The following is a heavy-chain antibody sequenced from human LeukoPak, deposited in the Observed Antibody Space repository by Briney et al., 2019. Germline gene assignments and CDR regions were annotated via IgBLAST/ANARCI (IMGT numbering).Heavy chain of an antibody. CDR3: ASTLGYCSGGSCYTHFDY. D-gene: IGHD2-15*01. V-gene: IGHV4-4*07. J-gene: IGHJ4*02. CDR1: GGSISSYY. CDR2: IYTSGST. Sequence: PSETLSLTCTVSGGSISSYYWSWIRQPAGKGLEWIGRIYTSGSTNYNPSLKSRVTVSVDTSKNQFSLKLSSVTAADTAVYYCASTLGYCSGGSCYTHFDYWGQGTLVTVSS.